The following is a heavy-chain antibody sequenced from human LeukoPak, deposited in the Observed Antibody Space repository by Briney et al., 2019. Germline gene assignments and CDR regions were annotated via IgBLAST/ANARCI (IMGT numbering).Heavy chain of an antibody. J-gene: IGHJ4*02. V-gene: IGHV3-23*01. CDR2: ISGSGDIT. D-gene: IGHD3-22*01. CDR1: GFTFSSYA. Sequence: PWGSLRLSCEASGFTFSSYAMSWVRQAPGKGLEWVSGISGSGDITYYADSVKGRFTISRDNSKNTLYVQVNSLGTEDTAAYYCAKGSYYDSSGSFYFDYWGQGTLVTVSS. CDR3: AKGSYYDSSGSFYFDY.